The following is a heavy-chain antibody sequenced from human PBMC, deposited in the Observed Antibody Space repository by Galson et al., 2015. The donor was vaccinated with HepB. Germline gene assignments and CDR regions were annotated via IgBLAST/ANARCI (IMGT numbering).Heavy chain of an antibody. Sequence: SLRLSCAASGFTFSNHWMYWVRQAPGKGLVWVSRIKSDGSTTNYADSVEGRFTISRDNAKNTLYLQMNSLRAEDTAVYYCARSVSVGFDIWGQGTMVTVSS. D-gene: IGHD2-8*01. CDR3: ARSVSVGFDI. CDR1: GFTFSNHW. J-gene: IGHJ3*02. CDR2: IKSDGSTT. V-gene: IGHV3-74*01.